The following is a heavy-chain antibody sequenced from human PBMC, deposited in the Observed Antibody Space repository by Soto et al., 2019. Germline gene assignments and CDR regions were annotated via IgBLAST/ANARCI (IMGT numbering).Heavy chain of an antibody. Sequence: QVQLVESGGGVVQPGRSLRLSCAASGFTFSSYGMHWVRQAPGKGLEWVAVISYDGSNKYYADSVKGRFTISRDNSKNTLHLQMNRLRAEDTAVYCCAGDGIGSWYDVRDTGDYWGEGTLVMVSS. V-gene: IGHV3-30*03. CDR3: AGDGIGSWYDVRDTGDY. CDR2: ISYDGSNK. J-gene: IGHJ4*02. CDR1: GFTFSSYG. D-gene: IGHD6-13*01.